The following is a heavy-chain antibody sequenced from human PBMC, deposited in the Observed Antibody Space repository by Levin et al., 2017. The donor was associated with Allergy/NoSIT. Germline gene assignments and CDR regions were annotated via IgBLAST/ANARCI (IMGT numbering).Heavy chain of an antibody. CDR3: AKKQAGTSGFSFDV. V-gene: IGHV3-23*01. CDR2: ITGGGSDT. J-gene: IGHJ3*01. CDR1: GFAFGDYA. Sequence: GGSLRLSYAASGFAFGDYAMTWVRQAPGKGLEWVSDITGGGSDTWYGDSVKGRFTVSRDNSKDMLYLELNSLRVEDTGIYYCAKKQAGTSGFSFDVWGQGTTVTVSS. D-gene: IGHD6-19*01.